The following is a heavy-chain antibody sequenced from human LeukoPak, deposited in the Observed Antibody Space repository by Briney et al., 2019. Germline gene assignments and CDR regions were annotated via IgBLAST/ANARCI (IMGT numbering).Heavy chain of an antibody. D-gene: IGHD6-13*01. J-gene: IGHJ4*02. CDR2: IYYSGST. V-gene: IGHV4-39*07. CDR1: GGSISSSSYY. Sequence: SETLSLTCTVSGGSISSSSYYWGWIRQPPGKGLEWIGSIYYSGSTYYNPSLKSRVTISVDTSKNQFSLKLSSVTAADTAVYYCARGHLGIAAAGLIDYWGQGTLVTVSS. CDR3: ARGHLGIAAAGLIDY.